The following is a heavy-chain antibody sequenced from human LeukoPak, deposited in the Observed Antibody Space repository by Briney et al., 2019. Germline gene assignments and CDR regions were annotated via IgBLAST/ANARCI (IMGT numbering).Heavy chain of an antibody. Sequence: PGGSLRLSCAASGFTVSSNYMNWVRQAPGKGLEWVSSISSSSSYIYYADSVKGRFTISRDNAKNSLYLQMNSLRAEDTAVYYCARGENNYGYYYFDYWGQGTLVTVSS. CDR2: ISSSSSYI. CDR1: GFTVSSNY. D-gene: IGHD5-18*01. V-gene: IGHV3-21*01. J-gene: IGHJ4*02. CDR3: ARGENNYGYYYFDY.